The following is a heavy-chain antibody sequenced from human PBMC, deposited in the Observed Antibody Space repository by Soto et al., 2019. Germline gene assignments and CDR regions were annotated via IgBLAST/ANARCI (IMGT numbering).Heavy chain of an antibody. Sequence: ASVKVSCKASGYTFTSYGIHWVRQAPGQGLEWIGRINANSGSTNYAQKYKGRITINRDKSTNTVYMELSSLKSEDTAEYYCAKGFGLGDCWGQGTLVTDSS. J-gene: IGHJ4*02. CDR1: GYTFTSYG. CDR2: INANSGST. V-gene: IGHV1-46*01. CDR3: AKGFGLGDC. D-gene: IGHD3-9*01.